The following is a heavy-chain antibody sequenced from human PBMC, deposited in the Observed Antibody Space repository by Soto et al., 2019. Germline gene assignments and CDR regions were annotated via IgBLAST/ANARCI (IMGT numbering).Heavy chain of an antibody. J-gene: IGHJ4*02. V-gene: IGHV3-72*01. CDR2: TRDKANTYTT. Sequence: EVQLVESGGGFVQPGGSLRLSCAASGFTLSDHHIDWVRQAPGRGLEWVGRTRDKANTYTTKYAASVKGRITISRDDSKNSLYLQMNSLKTEDTAVYYCAAGLSRRDYSFDYWGQGTLVTVSS. CDR3: AAGLSRRDYSFDY. CDR1: GFTLSDHH.